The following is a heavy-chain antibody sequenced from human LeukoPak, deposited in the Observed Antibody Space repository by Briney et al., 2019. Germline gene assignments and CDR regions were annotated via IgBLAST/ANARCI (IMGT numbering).Heavy chain of an antibody. J-gene: IGHJ4*02. Sequence: GGSLRLSCAASGFTFSSYAMSWVRQAPGKGLEWVSAISGSGGSTYYADSVKGRFTISRDNSKNTLYLQMNSLRAEDRAVYYCAKQGIWFGELSLDYWGQGTLVTVSS. D-gene: IGHD3-10*01. V-gene: IGHV3-23*01. CDR3: AKQGIWFGELSLDY. CDR1: GFTFSSYA. CDR2: ISGSGGST.